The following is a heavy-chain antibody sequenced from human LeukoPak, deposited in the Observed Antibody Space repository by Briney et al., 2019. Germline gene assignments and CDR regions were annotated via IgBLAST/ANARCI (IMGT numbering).Heavy chain of an antibody. D-gene: IGHD5-18*01. V-gene: IGHV3-7*01. Sequence: GGSLRLSCAASGSTFSSYWMSWVRQAPGKGLEWVANIKQDGSEKYYVDSVKGRFTISRDNAKNSLYLQMNSLRAEDTAVYYCARAIWQLWSTDYWGQGTLVTVSS. J-gene: IGHJ4*02. CDR1: GSTFSSYW. CDR3: ARAIWQLWSTDY. CDR2: IKQDGSEK.